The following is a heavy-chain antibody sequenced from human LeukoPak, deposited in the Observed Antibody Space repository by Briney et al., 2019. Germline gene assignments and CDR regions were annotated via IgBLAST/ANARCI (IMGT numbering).Heavy chain of an antibody. D-gene: IGHD2-15*01. Sequence: PSETLSLTCAVYGGSFSGYYWSWIRQPPGKGLEWIGEINHSGSTNYNPSLKSRVTISVDTSKNQFSLKLSSVTAADTAVCYCARDRYCSGGSCYFDYWGQGTLVTVSS. CDR2: INHSGST. CDR3: ARDRYCSGGSCYFDY. CDR1: GGSFSGYY. V-gene: IGHV4-34*01. J-gene: IGHJ4*02.